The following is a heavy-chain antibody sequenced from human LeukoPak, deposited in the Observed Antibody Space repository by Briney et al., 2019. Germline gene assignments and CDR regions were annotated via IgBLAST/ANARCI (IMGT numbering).Heavy chain of an antibody. V-gene: IGHV3-73*01. D-gene: IGHD6-13*01. CDR2: IRSKANSYAT. CDR3: TGRIAAAGSGGFDY. CDR1: GFTFSGSA. J-gene: IGHJ4*02. Sequence: GGPLRLSCAASGFTFSGSAMHWVRQASGKGLEWVGRIRSKANSYATAYAASVKGRFTISRDDSKNTAYLQMNSLKTEDTAVYYCTGRIAAAGSGGFDYWGQGTLVTVSS.